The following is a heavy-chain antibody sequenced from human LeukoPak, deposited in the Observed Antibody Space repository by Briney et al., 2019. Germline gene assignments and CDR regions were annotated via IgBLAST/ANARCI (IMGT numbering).Heavy chain of an antibody. CDR3: ARNKDNYYYYMDV. CDR2: IRTSGSTI. J-gene: IGHJ6*03. V-gene: IGHV3-11*01. Sequence: GGSLRLSCATSGFTFSDYYMSWIRQAPGKGLERVSYIRTSGSTIYNTDSVKGRFTISRDNAKNSLYLQMNSLRAEDTAIYYCARNKDNYYYYMDVWGKGTTVTISS. D-gene: IGHD1/OR15-1a*01. CDR1: GFTFSDYY.